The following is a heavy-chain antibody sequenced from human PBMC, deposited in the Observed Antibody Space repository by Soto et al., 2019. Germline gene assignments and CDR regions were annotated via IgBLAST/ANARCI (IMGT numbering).Heavy chain of an antibody. V-gene: IGHV5-51*01. CDR2: IYPGDSDT. J-gene: IGHJ6*02. Sequence: PGESLKISCKGSGYSFTSYWIGWVRQMPGKGLEWMGIIYPGDSDTRYSPSFQGQVTISADKSISTAYLQWSSLKASDTAIYYCARLSYEGPYYYYYYGMDVWGQGTTVTVSS. CDR3: ARLSYEGPYYYYYYGMDV. CDR1: GYSFTSYW. D-gene: IGHD3-16*02.